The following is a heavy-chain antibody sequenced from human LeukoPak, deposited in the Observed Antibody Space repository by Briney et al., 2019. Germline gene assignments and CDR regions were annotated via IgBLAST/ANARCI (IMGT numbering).Heavy chain of an antibody. D-gene: IGHD4-23*01. CDR1: GFSFSSYG. CDR2: IGGWSSPT. V-gene: IGHV3-48*04. J-gene: IGHJ4*02. CDR3: AGDPGSVAR. Sequence: PGGSLRLSCATSGFSFSSYGMNWVRQAPGKGLEWVSYIGGWSSPTDYADSVKGRFTISRDNTRNSLNNLTVEDTAVYYCAGDPGSVARWGQGSLVFVSS.